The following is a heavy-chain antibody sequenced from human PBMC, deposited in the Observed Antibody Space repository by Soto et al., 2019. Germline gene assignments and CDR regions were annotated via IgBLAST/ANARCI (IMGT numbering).Heavy chain of an antibody. Sequence: QVQLVQSGVEVREPGASVKVSCKAVRYIFTNYGVSWVRQAPGQGLEWMGWITTYKGNTEYAQKIQGRVTMTTDASTSTGYMELGSLRSDDTAIYYCARALSGYGMDVWCQGTTVTVSS. CDR1: RYIFTNYG. CDR3: ARALSGYGMDV. D-gene: IGHD6-25*01. J-gene: IGHJ6*02. V-gene: IGHV1-18*01. CDR2: ITTYKGNT.